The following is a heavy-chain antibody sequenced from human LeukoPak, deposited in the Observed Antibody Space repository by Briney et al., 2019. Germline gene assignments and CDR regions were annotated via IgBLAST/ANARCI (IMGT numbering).Heavy chain of an antibody. D-gene: IGHD3-16*02. Sequence: SETLSLTCAVYGGSFSGYYWSWIRQPPGKGLEWIGEINHSGSTNYNPSLKSRVTISVDTSKNQFSLKLSSVTAADTAVYYCAGDYVWGSYRYRKNYFDYWGQGTLVTVSS. CDR2: INHSGST. CDR1: GGSFSGYY. CDR3: AGDYVWGSYRYRKNYFDY. V-gene: IGHV4-34*01. J-gene: IGHJ4*02.